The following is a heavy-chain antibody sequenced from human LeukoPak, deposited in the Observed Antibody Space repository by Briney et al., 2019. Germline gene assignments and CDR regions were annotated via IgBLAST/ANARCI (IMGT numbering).Heavy chain of an antibody. D-gene: IGHD6-13*01. CDR1: GYTFTNYG. Sequence: GASVKVSCKASGYTFTNYGISWVRQAPGQGLEWMGWISAYNGNTNYAQKLQGGVTMTTDTSTSTAYMELRSLRSDDTAVYYCARDIAAAGNDAFDIWGQGTMVTVSS. CDR3: ARDIAAAGNDAFDI. V-gene: IGHV1-18*01. J-gene: IGHJ3*02. CDR2: ISAYNGNT.